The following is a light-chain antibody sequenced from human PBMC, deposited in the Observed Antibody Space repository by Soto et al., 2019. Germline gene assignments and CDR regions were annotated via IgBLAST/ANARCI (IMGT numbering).Light chain of an antibody. Sequence: ETVMTQSPVTLSVSPGDTATLSCRASQRVSSHLAWYQQKPGQAPRLLIYAASTRATGIPVRFSGSGSETEFTLTIRSLQSEAFALYYCHQHNNWPWTFGQGTKVEIK. V-gene: IGKV3-15*01. CDR3: HQHNNWPWT. CDR1: QRVSSH. J-gene: IGKJ1*01. CDR2: AAS.